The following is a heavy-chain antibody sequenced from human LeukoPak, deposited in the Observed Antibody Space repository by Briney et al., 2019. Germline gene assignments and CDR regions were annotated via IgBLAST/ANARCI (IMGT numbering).Heavy chain of an antibody. Sequence: PSETLSLTCTVSGDSISTGGYYWAWIRQHRERGLEWIGYIYYSGSTHYNPSLQSRVTISVDTSKNQFSLNLNSVTAADTAVYYCARVTVVVPIGVYHYYAMDVWGQGTTVTVSS. CDR2: IYYSGST. J-gene: IGHJ6*02. CDR3: ARVTVVVPIGVYHYYAMDV. CDR1: GDSISTGGYY. V-gene: IGHV4-31*03. D-gene: IGHD2-2*01.